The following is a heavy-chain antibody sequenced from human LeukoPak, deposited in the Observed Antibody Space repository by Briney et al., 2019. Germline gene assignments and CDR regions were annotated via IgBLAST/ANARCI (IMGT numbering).Heavy chain of an antibody. D-gene: IGHD2-8*01. J-gene: IGHJ4*02. CDR3: AKRDTNGRYYFDY. CDR1: GFTFRSYA. CDR2: ISSGGDAT. V-gene: IGHV3-23*01. Sequence: GGSLRLSCAASGFTFRSYAMSWVRQAPGKGLDRVSAISSGGDATYYADSVKGRFTISRDNSKNTLYLQMNSLRAEDTAVYYCAKRDTNGRYYFDYWGQGALVTVSS.